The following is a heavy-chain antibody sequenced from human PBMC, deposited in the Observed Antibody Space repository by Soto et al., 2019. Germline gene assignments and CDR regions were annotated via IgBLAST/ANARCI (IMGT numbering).Heavy chain of an antibody. CDR2: IIPIFGTA. J-gene: IGHJ5*02. V-gene: IGHV1-69*06. D-gene: IGHD3-9*01. Sequence: VSCRASGGSFSSYGVSWVRQAPGQGLEWMGGIIPIFGTANYAQKFQGRVTITADKSTSTAYMELSSLRSEDTAVYYCARGLRYFDWLLEGWFDPWGQGTLVTVSS. CDR3: ARGLRYFDWLLEGWFDP. CDR1: GGSFSSYG.